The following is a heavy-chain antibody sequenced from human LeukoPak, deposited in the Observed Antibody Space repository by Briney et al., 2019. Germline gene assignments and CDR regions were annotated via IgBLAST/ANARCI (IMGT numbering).Heavy chain of an antibody. Sequence: GGSLRLSCAASGFTFSSYWMSWVRQAPGKGLEWVAVISYDGSNKYNADSVKGRFTISRDNSKNTLYLQMNSLRAEDTAVYYCARGSGYSYGFTGRERTKSRLDYWGQGTLVTVSS. V-gene: IGHV3-30*03. D-gene: IGHD5-18*01. CDR1: GFTFSSYW. CDR2: ISYDGSNK. CDR3: ARGSGYSYGFTGRERTKSRLDY. J-gene: IGHJ4*02.